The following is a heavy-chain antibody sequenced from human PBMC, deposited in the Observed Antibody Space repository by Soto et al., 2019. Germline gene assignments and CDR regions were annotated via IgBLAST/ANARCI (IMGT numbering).Heavy chain of an antibody. D-gene: IGHD3-22*01. Sequence: SVKVSCKASGGTFSSYAISWVRQAPGHGLEWMGGIIPIFGTANYAQKFQGRVTITAGKXXSTAYMELSSLRSGDTAVYYCAIEDSMDDSTLDGRVVVGAPTMIDSPNPLQPLPWG. CDR3: AIEDSMDDSTLDGRVVVGAPTMIDSPNPLQPLP. CDR2: IIPIFGTA. CDR1: GGTFSSYA. V-gene: IGHV1-69*06. J-gene: IGHJ5*02.